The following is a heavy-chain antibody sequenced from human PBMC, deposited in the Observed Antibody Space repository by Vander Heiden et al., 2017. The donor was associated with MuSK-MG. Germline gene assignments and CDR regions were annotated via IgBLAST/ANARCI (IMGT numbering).Heavy chain of an antibody. CDR2: INHSGST. CDR1: GGSFSGYY. D-gene: IGHD1-1*01. CDR3: ARSEQLYYYYYGMDV. J-gene: IGHJ6*02. V-gene: IGHV4-34*01. Sequence: QVQLQQWGAGLLKPSETLSLTCAVYGGSFSGYYWSWIRQPPGKGLEWIGEINHSGSTNYNPSLKSRVTISVDTSKNQFSLKLSSVTAADTAVYYCARSEQLYYYYYGMDVWGQGTTVTVSS.